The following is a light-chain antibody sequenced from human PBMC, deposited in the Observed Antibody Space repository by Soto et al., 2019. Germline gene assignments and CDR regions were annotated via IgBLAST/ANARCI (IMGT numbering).Light chain of an antibody. V-gene: IGLV2-18*02. CDR3: YSYTSSSTYV. CDR2: EVI. Sequence: QSVMTQPPSVSGSPGQSVTISCTGTSSDVGSYNRVSWYKQPPGAAPKLVIYEVIHRPSGVPDRFSGSKSGNTASLTISALQAEDEADFYCYSYTSSSTYVFGTGTKVTVL. J-gene: IGLJ1*01. CDR1: SSDVGSYNR.